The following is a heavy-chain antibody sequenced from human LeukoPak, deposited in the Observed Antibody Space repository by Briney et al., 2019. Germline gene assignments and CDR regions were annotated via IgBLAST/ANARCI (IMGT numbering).Heavy chain of an antibody. V-gene: IGHV4-59*01. CDR3: ARDSGYIDY. J-gene: IGHJ4*02. Sequence: TSETLSLTCTVSGGSISSYYWSWIRQPPGKGLEWIGYIYYSGSTNYNPSLKSRVTISVDTSKNQFSLKLSSVTAADTAVYYCARDSGYIDYWGQGTLVTVSS. CDR1: GGSISSYY. CDR2: IYYSGST.